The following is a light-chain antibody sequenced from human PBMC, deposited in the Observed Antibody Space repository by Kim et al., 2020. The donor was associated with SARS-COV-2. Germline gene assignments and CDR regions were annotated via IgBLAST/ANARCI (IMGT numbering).Light chain of an antibody. CDR1: QSVSSSY. CDR2: GAS. Sequence: LSPGERATLSCRASQSVSSSYLAWYQQKPGQAPRLLIYGASSRATGIPDRFSGSGSGTDFTLTISRLEPEDFAVYYCQQYGSSSVTFGQGTKLEIK. V-gene: IGKV3-20*01. J-gene: IGKJ2*01. CDR3: QQYGSSSVT.